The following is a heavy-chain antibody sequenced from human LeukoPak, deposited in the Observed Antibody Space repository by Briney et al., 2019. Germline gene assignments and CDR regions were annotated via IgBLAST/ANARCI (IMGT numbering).Heavy chain of an antibody. V-gene: IGHV3-20*04. CDR3: AKSWGSGWTGYFDY. Sequence: GGSLRLSCAASGFTFSSYEMNWVRQAPGKGLEWVAGILWNGGSTSYADSVKGRFTISRVNAKNSLYLQMNSLRAEDSALYYCAKSWGSGWTGYFDYWGQGILVTVSS. J-gene: IGHJ4*02. CDR1: GFTFSSYE. CDR2: ILWNGGST. D-gene: IGHD6-19*01.